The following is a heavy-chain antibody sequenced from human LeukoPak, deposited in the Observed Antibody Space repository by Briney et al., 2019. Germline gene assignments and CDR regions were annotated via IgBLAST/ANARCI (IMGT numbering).Heavy chain of an antibody. CDR3: ARDHPGAYFDY. D-gene: IGHD3-10*01. CDR2: IYYSGST. Sequence: LRLSCAASGFTFSSYAMSWIRQHPGKGLEWIGYIYYSGSTYYNPSLRSRVTISIDTSKNQFSLKLSSVTAADTAVYFCARDHPGAYFDYWGQGTLVTVSS. V-gene: IGHV4-31*02. J-gene: IGHJ4*02. CDR1: GFTFSSYA.